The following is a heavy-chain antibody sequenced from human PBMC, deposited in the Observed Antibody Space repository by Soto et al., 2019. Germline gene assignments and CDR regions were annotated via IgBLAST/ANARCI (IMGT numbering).Heavy chain of an antibody. CDR2: INSDGSST. V-gene: IGHV3-74*01. CDR3: ASGVQYSSGWYRTHYYGMDV. J-gene: IGHJ6*02. Sequence: HPGGSLRLSCAASGFTFSSYWMHWVRQAPGKGLVWVSRINSDGSSTSYADSVKGRFTISRDNAKNTLYLQMNSLRAEDTAVYYCASGVQYSSGWYRTHYYGMDVWGQGTTVTVSS. CDR1: GFTFSSYW. D-gene: IGHD6-19*01.